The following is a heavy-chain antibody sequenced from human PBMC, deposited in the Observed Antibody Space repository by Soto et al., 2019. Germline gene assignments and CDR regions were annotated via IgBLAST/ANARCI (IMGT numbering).Heavy chain of an antibody. D-gene: IGHD1-26*01. V-gene: IGHV3-23*01. CDR3: AVGAPGGRWLDS. CDR1: GFTFSSYA. J-gene: IGHJ5*01. Sequence: EVQLMESGGGLVQPGGSLRLSCAASGFTFSSYAMRWVRQAPGKGLEWVSSVGSGGTTYYADSVKGRFTISRDNSKNMLYVQMNSLTAEDTAVYYCAVGAPGGRWLDSWGQGTLVTVSS. CDR2: SVGSGGTT.